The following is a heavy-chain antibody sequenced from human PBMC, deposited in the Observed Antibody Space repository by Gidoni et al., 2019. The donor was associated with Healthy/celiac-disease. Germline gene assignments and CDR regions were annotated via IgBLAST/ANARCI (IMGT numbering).Heavy chain of an antibody. CDR3: ARGLGLSAFDI. CDR1: GFTFSSYS. Sequence: EVQLVESGGGLVKPGGSLRLSCAASGFTFSSYSMNWVRQAPGKGLEWVSSISSSSSYIYYADSVEGRFTISRDNAKNSLYLQMNSLRAEDTAVYYCARGLGLSAFDIWGQGTMVTVSS. D-gene: IGHD6-19*01. J-gene: IGHJ3*02. V-gene: IGHV3-21*01. CDR2: ISSSSSYI.